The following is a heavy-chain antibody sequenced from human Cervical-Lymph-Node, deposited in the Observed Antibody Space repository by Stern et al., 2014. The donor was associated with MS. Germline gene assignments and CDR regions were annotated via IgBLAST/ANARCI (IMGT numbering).Heavy chain of an antibody. V-gene: IGHV3-49*03. Sequence: VQLVESGGGLVPPGRSLRLSCTASGFTFGDYAMSWFRQAPGTGLEWVGFIRGKAYGGTTDYAASVRGRFTISRDDSKSIAYLQMNSLKIEDAGVYYCTRGVRGNDYYGMDVWGQGTTVTVSS. CDR1: GFTFGDYA. J-gene: IGHJ6*02. D-gene: IGHD3-10*01. CDR2: IRGKAYGGTT. CDR3: TRGVRGNDYYGMDV.